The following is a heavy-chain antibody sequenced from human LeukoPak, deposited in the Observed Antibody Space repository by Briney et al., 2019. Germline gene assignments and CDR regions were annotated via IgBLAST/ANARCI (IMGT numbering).Heavy chain of an antibody. J-gene: IGHJ4*02. Sequence: SETLSLTCTVSGYSISSGYYWGWIRQPPGKGLEWIGYIYYSGSTNYNPSLKSRVTMSVDTSKNQFSLKLSSVTAADTAVYYCASGGRYRYCSGGSCYSNWGQGTLVTVSS. V-gene: IGHV4-61*05. CDR3: ASGGRYRYCSGGSCYSN. CDR1: GYSISSGYY. D-gene: IGHD2-15*01. CDR2: IYYSGST.